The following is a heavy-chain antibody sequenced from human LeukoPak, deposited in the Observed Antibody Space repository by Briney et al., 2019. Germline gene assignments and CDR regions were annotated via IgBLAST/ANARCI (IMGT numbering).Heavy chain of an antibody. J-gene: IGHJ4*02. Sequence: GGSLRLSCAASGFTFSDCYMSWIRQAPGKGLEWVSGIGGSDSSTYYADFVKGRFTISRDNSKNTLYLQMNSLRADDTAVYYCAKGGGWLYYFDYWGQGTLVTVSS. CDR1: GFTFSDCY. CDR2: IGGSDSST. V-gene: IGHV3-23*01. D-gene: IGHD4-23*01. CDR3: AKGGGWLYYFDY.